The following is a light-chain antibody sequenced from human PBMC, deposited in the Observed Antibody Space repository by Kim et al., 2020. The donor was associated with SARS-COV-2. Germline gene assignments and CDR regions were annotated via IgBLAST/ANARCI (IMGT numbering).Light chain of an antibody. CDR3: QQLDSYPFT. CDR1: QGISSY. J-gene: IGKJ3*01. Sequence: ASVGDRVTITCRASQGISSYLAWYQQKPGRAPELLIYGASTLQSGVPSRFSGSGSGTEFTLTISSLQTEDFATYHCQQLDSYPFTSGPGTKVDIK. V-gene: IGKV1-9*01. CDR2: GAS.